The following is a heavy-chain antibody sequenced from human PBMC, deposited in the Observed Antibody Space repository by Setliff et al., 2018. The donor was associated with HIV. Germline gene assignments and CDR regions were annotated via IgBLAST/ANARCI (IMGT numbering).Heavy chain of an antibody. CDR1: GGSISSSSYY. CDR2: IYYSGST. CDR3: ARRPYYFDY. J-gene: IGHJ4*02. Sequence: PSETLSLTCTVSGGSISSSSYYWSWIRQPPGKGLEWIGSIYYSGSTYYNPSLKSRVTISVDTSKNQFSLKLSSVTAADTAVYYCARRPYYFDYWGQGTLVTVSS. V-gene: IGHV4-39*01.